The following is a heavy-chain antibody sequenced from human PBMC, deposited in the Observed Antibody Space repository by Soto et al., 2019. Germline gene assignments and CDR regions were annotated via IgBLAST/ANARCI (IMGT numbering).Heavy chain of an antibody. Sequence: PSETLSLTCSVSGVSVSDYHWTWIRLTPKKELQWIGFIHYNGRTDSSPSLKSRVTISLDMSKNHVSLILKSVNIADSAFYYCVKDLPNGSVDHWGQGTLVTVSS. J-gene: IGHJ4*02. D-gene: IGHD2-8*01. CDR1: GVSVSDYH. CDR2: IHYNGRT. CDR3: VKDLPNGSVDH. V-gene: IGHV4-59*02.